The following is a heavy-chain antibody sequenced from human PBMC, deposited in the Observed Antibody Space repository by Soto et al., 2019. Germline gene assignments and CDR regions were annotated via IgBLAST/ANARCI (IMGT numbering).Heavy chain of an antibody. CDR2: INHSGST. D-gene: IGHD5-18*01. V-gene: IGHV4-34*01. J-gene: IGHJ4*02. Sequence: SETLSLTCAVYGGSFSGYYWSWIRQPPGKGLEWIGEINHSGSTNYNPSLKSRVTISVDTSKNQFSLKLSSVTAADTAVYYCARSFGRGYSSFRFDYWGQGTLVTVSS. CDR1: GGSFSGYY. CDR3: ARSFGRGYSSFRFDY.